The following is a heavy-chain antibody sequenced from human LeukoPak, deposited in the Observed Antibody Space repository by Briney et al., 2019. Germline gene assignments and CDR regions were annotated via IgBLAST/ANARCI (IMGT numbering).Heavy chain of an antibody. CDR1: GASVRGYY. V-gene: IGHV4-34*01. Sequence: PSDTLSLTCSLYGASVRGYYGSWIRQPPGKGREGMGETNHIASTNYNPSLKSRVTISVDTSKNQFSLKLSFVTAADTAVYYCARGVRGYSSGWYGNKFDYWGQGTLVTVSS. CDR3: ARGVRGYSSGWYGNKFDY. D-gene: IGHD6-19*01. CDR2: TNHIAST. J-gene: IGHJ4*02.